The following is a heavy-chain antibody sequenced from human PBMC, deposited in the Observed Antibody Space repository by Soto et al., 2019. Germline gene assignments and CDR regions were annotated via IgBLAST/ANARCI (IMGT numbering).Heavy chain of an antibody. CDR2: ITGDGSDT. V-gene: IGHV3-23*01. Sequence: GGSLSLSCVPSGFRFTGYAMSWVRQAPGKGLEWVSAITGDGSDTYYADSVKGRFTLSRDNSKDTLYLEMNSLRVEDMALYYCAKGSRPSRPYYFDYWGQGTLVTVSS. CDR1: GFRFTGYA. CDR3: AKGSRPSRPYYFDY. J-gene: IGHJ4*02. D-gene: IGHD6-13*01.